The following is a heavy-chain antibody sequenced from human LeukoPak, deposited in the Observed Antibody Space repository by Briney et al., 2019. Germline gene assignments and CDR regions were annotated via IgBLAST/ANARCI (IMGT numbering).Heavy chain of an antibody. CDR2: IKQDGSEK. V-gene: IGHV3-7*01. CDR3: ARVFGSYDFWSGYLTPPDAFDI. J-gene: IGHJ3*02. CDR1: GFTFSSYY. Sequence: PGGSLRLSCAASGFTFSSYYMSWARQAPGKGLEWVANIKQDGSEKYYVDSVKGRFTISRDNAKNSLYLQMNSLRAEDTAVYYCARVFGSYDFWSGYLTPPDAFDIWGQGTMVTVSS. D-gene: IGHD3-3*01.